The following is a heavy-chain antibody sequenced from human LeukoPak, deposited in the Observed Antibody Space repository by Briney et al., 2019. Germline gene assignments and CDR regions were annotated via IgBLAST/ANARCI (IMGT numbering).Heavy chain of an antibody. V-gene: IGHV1-2*02. CDR3: ARAGDYYGSGSSEVDY. CDR2: INPNSGGT. Sequence: ASVKVSCKASGYTFTGYYMHWVRQAPGQGLEWMGWINPNSGGTNYAQKFQGRVTMTRDTSISTAYMELSRLRSDDTAVYYCARAGDYYGSGSSEVDYWGQGTLVTVSS. D-gene: IGHD3-10*01. J-gene: IGHJ4*02. CDR1: GYTFTGYY.